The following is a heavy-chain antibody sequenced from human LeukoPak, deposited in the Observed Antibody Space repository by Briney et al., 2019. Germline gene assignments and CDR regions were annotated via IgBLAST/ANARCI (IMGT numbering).Heavy chain of an antibody. D-gene: IGHD3-22*01. V-gene: IGHV3-23*01. CDR1: GITRSNGG. CDR3: AKRGVVIRVILVGFHKEAHYFYS. J-gene: IGHJ4*02. CDR2: ISGGAGGT. Sequence: GGSLRLSLTVCGITRSNGGVSWVRRAPGKGLEWVAGISGGAGGTNYADSVKGRFTISRDNPKNTLYLQMNSLRAEDTAVYFCAKRGVVIRVILVGFHKEAHYFYSWGQGALVTVSS.